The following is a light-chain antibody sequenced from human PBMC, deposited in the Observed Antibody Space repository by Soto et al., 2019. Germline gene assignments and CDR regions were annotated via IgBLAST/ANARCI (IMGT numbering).Light chain of an antibody. CDR3: QQYNSWPPIT. CDR1: ESVRSK. CDR2: GSS. J-gene: IGKJ5*01. V-gene: IGKV3-15*01. Sequence: DIVMTQSPAPLSVSPGEGVTLSCRASESVRSKAAWYQQKPGQAPRLLIYGSSTRATGIPDRFRGSGSGTEYTLTISSLQSEDFAVYYCQQYNSWPPITFGQGTRLEIK.